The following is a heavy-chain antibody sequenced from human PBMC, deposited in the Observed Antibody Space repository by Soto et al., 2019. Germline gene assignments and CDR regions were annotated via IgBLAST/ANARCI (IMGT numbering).Heavy chain of an antibody. D-gene: IGHD3-3*01. Sequence: EVQLVESGGGLVQPGRSLRLSCAASGFTFEDYAMHWVRQAPGKGPEWVSGISWNSGNIGYAETVKGRFTISRDNAKNSLYLQXXXXXXXXXXXXXXXXXXXXXXXGLVYDGSDIWGHGTMVTVSS. CDR1: GFTFEDYA. CDR2: ISWNSGNI. CDR3: XXXXXXXXXGLVYDGSDI. J-gene: IGHJ3*02. V-gene: IGHV3-9*01.